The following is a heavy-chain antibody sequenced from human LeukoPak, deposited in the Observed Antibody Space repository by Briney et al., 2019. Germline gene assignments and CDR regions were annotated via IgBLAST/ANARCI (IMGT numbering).Heavy chain of an antibody. D-gene: IGHD3-10*02. CDR1: GFTFSSYA. Sequence: GGSLRLSCAASGFTFSSYAMNWVRQAPGKGLEWVSVISVSGGGTFYADSVKGRFTISRDNSKNTLYLQMNSLRAEDTAVYYCAKDFVPAAMFAWFDDWGQGTLVTV. V-gene: IGHV3-23*01. CDR3: AKDFVPAAMFAWFDD. J-gene: IGHJ4*02. CDR2: ISVSGGGT.